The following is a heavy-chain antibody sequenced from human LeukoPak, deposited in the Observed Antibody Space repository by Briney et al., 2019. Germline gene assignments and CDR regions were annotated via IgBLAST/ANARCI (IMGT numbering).Heavy chain of an antibody. D-gene: IGHD2-21*02. CDR3: ARDRYCGGDCFTRYYGMDV. V-gene: IGHV4-59*01. CDR1: GGSISSYY. J-gene: IGHJ6*02. CDR2: IYYSGST. Sequence: PSETLSLTCTVSGGSISSYYWSWIRQPPGKGLEWIGYIYYSGSTNYNPSLKSRVTISVDTSKNQFSLKLSSVTAADTAVYYCARDRYCGGDCFTRYYGMDVWGQGTTVTVSS.